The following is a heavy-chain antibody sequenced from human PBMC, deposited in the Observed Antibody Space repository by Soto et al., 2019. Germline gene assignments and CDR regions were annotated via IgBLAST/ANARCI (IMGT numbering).Heavy chain of an antibody. CDR1: GYTFTSYA. V-gene: IGHV1-3*01. CDR3: ARDMVRGVIIRGPFDI. D-gene: IGHD3-10*01. Sequence: ASVKVSCKASGYTFTSYAMHWVRQAPGQRLEWMGWINAGNGNTKYSQKFQGRVTITRDTSASTAYMELSSLRSEDTAVYYCARDMVRGVIIRGPFDIWGQGTMVTVSS. CDR2: INAGNGNT. J-gene: IGHJ3*02.